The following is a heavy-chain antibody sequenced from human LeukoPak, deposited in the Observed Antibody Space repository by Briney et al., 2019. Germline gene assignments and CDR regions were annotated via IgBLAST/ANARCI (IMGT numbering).Heavy chain of an antibody. CDR1: GGSISSGGYY. Sequence: SETLSLTCTVSGGSISSGGYYWSWIRQHPGKGLEWIGYIYYSGSTYYNPSLKSRVTISVDTSKNQFSLKLSSVTAADTAVYYCARLYRENYYDSSGTVDYWGQGTLVTVSS. V-gene: IGHV4-31*03. J-gene: IGHJ4*02. CDR3: ARLYRENYYDSSGTVDY. CDR2: IYYSGST. D-gene: IGHD3-22*01.